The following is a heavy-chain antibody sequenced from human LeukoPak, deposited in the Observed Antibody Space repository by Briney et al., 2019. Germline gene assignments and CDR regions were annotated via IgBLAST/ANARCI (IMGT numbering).Heavy chain of an antibody. Sequence: GGSLRLSCAASGFTFSGYGIHWVRQAPGKGLEWVAFIQYDGSNKYYADSVKGRFTISRDNSKNTLYLQMNSLRAEDTAVYYCARSGGGYSNYGPDYWGQGSLVAVSS. CDR1: GFTFSGYG. J-gene: IGHJ4*02. CDR3: ARSGGGYSNYGPDY. V-gene: IGHV3-30*02. D-gene: IGHD4-11*01. CDR2: IQYDGSNK.